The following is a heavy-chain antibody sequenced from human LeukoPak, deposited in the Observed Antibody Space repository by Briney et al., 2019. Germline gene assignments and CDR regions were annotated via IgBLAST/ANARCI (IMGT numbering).Heavy chain of an antibody. CDR3: ARTSPITIFGVVTKYPGSFDY. CDR1: GGSISSYY. J-gene: IGHJ4*02. V-gene: IGHV4-59*08. CDR2: IYYSGST. Sequence: PSETLSLTCTVSGGSISSYYWSWIRQPPGKGLEWIGYIYYSGSTNYNPSLKSRVTISVDTSKNQFSLKLSSVTAADTAVYYCARTSPITIFGVVTKYPGSFDYWGQGTLVTVSS. D-gene: IGHD3-3*01.